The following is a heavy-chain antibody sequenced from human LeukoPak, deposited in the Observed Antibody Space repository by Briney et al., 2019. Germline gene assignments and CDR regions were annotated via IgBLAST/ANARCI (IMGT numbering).Heavy chain of an antibody. CDR3: ARASTLLWFGELLSLDY. Sequence: SLSPSCAPSAFTFSSYSMNWVRQAPGEGLEWVSSIISSSFIYYADSVKGRFTITRDNAKNSLYLQMNSLRAEDTAVYYCARASTLLWFGELLSLDYWGQGTLVTVPS. V-gene: IGHV3-21*01. CDR2: IISSSFI. D-gene: IGHD3-10*01. J-gene: IGHJ4*02. CDR1: AFTFSSYS.